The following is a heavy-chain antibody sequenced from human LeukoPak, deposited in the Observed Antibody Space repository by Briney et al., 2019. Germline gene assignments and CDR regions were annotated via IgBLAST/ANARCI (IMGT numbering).Heavy chain of an antibody. CDR3: ATSRYSGYGDN. V-gene: IGHV3-21*01. CDR2: IDTTSYT. CDR1: GFIFSSYS. J-gene: IGHJ4*02. D-gene: IGHD5-12*01. Sequence: GGSQGLLCAASGFIFSSYSMNWVSQAPGKGLEWVASIDTTSYTYHADSVKGRFTISRDNAKMSLFLQMNSLRAEDTAVYYCATSRYSGYGDNWGQAT.